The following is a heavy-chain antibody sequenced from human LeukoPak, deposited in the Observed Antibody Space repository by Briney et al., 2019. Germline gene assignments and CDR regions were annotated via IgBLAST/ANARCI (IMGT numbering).Heavy chain of an antibody. CDR3: ARGSVGAAIPFDP. Sequence: SQTLSLTCTVSGGSISSGSYYWSWIRQPAGKGLEWSGRIYTSGSTNYNPSLKSRVTISVDTSKNQFSLKLSSVTAADTAVYYCARGSVGAAIPFDPWGQGTLVTVSS. D-gene: IGHD2-2*02. J-gene: IGHJ5*02. CDR1: GGSISSGSYY. V-gene: IGHV4-61*02. CDR2: IYTSGST.